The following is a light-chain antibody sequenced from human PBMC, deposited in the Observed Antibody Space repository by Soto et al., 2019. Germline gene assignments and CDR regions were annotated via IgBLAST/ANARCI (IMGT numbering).Light chain of an antibody. CDR2: DAS. CDR1: QNIRSH. Sequence: EIVLTQSPDTLSLSPGERATLSCRASQNIRSHLAWFQQKPGQAPRPLIYDASNRVTGIPARFSGSGSGTDFTLTIPRLEPEDFGIYYCQQRTSWPLTFGGGTKVEI. CDR3: QQRTSWPLT. J-gene: IGKJ4*01. V-gene: IGKV3-11*01.